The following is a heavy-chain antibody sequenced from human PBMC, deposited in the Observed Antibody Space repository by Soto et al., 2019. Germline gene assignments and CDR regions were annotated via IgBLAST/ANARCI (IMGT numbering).Heavy chain of an antibody. V-gene: IGHV3-48*01. J-gene: IGHJ2*01. CDR1: GFTFSTYG. Sequence: LVESGGGLVQPGGSLRLACAGSGFTFSTYGMNWVRQAPGKGLAWVAYIRSSGTTRHYAESVKGRFTISRDNAEKSAYLQMDSLRADATAVYYCARLLFLSWYFDVWGRGTPVSVSS. CDR2: IRSSGTTR. CDR3: ARLLFLSWYFDV. D-gene: IGHD1-1*01.